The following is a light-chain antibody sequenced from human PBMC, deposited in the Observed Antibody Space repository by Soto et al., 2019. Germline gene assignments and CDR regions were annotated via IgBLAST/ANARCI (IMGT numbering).Light chain of an antibody. J-gene: IGKJ4*01. CDR2: GAS. Sequence: EVVLTQSPGTLSLSPGERATLFCRASQSVTSSSMAWHQQKPGQAPSLLIYGASSRATGIPDRFSGSGSGTDFTLTISRLESEDSAVYYCQHYGSSPGLTFGGGTKVEIK. CDR1: QSVTSSS. V-gene: IGKV3-20*01. CDR3: QHYGSSPGLT.